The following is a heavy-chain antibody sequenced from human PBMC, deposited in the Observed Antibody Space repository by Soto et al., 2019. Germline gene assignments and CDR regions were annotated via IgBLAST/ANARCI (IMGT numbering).Heavy chain of an antibody. Sequence: QITLKESGPTLVKPTQTLTLTCTFSGFSLSTSGVGVGWIRQPPGKALEWLALIYWDDDKRYSPSLKTRLTIPKDTSKNQVVLTMTTMDPVDTATYYCARSPGGYSGYDYTPSFDYWGQGTLVTVSS. CDR1: GFSLSTSGVG. D-gene: IGHD5-12*01. CDR2: IYWDDDK. J-gene: IGHJ4*02. CDR3: ARSPGGYSGYDYTPSFDY. V-gene: IGHV2-5*02.